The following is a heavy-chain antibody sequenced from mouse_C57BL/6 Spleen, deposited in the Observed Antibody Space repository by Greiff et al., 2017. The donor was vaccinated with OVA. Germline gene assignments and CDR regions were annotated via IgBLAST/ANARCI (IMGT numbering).Heavy chain of an antibody. D-gene: IGHD1-1*01. J-gene: IGHJ2*01. Sequence: VQLQQSGPELVKPGASVKISCKASGYAFSSSWMNWVKQRPGKGLEWIGRIYPGDGDTNYNGKFKGKATLTADKSSSTAYMQLSSLTSEDSAVYFCAGTTGGDYWGQGTTLTVSS. V-gene: IGHV1-82*01. CDR2: IYPGDGDT. CDR1: GYAFSSSW. CDR3: AGTTGGDY.